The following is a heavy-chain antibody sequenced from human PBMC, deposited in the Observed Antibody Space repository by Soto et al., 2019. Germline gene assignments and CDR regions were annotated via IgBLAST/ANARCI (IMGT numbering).Heavy chain of an antibody. CDR3: ARMIVVVTAKSPYYYYGMDV. J-gene: IGHJ6*02. CDR2: IIPIFGTA. V-gene: IGHV1-69*06. D-gene: IGHD2-21*02. CDR1: GGTFSSYA. Sequence: EASVKVSCKASGGTFSSYAISWLRQSPGQGLEWMGGIIPIFGTANYAQKFQGRVTITADKSTSTAYMELSSLRSEDTAVYYCARMIVVVTAKSPYYYYGMDVWGQGTTVTVSS.